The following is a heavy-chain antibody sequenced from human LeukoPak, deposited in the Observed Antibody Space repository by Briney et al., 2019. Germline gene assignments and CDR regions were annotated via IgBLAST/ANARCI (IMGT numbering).Heavy chain of an antibody. D-gene: IGHD3-22*01. CDR2: ISSSSSTI. V-gene: IGHV3-48*01. CDR3: AKDGHYDSSGYHY. J-gene: IGHJ4*02. Sequence: GGSLRLSCAASGFTFSSYNMNWVRQAPGKGLEWVSYISSSSSTIYYADSVKSRFTISRDNAKNSLYLQMNSLRAEDTAVYYCAKDGHYDSSGYHYWGQGTLVTVSS. CDR1: GFTFSSYN.